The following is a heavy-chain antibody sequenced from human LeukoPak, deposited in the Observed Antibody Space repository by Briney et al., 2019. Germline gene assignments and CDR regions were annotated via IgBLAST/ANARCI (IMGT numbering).Heavy chain of an antibody. CDR1: GFTFSSYA. CDR2: ISGSGGST. CDR3: AKGGRSSTSCYVCFDC. D-gene: IGHD2-2*01. Sequence: GGSLRLSCAASGFTFSSYAMSWVRQAPGKGLEWVSAISGSGGSTYYADSVKGRFTISRDNSKNTLYLQMNSLRAEDTAVYYCAKGGRSSTSCYVCFDCWGQGTLVTVSS. V-gene: IGHV3-23*01. J-gene: IGHJ4*02.